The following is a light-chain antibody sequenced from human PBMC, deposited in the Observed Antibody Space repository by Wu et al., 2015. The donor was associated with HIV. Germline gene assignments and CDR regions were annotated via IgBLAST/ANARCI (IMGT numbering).Light chain of an antibody. CDR3: QQRGSWPIT. J-gene: IGKJ5*01. Sequence: EIVLTQSPATLSLSPGERATLSCRASQNIITYLAWYQQKPGQAPRLLIYDASNRATGIPVRFSGSGSGTGFTLTISSLEPEDFAVYYCQQRGSWPITFGQGTRLEIK. V-gene: IGKV3-11*01. CDR1: QNIITY. CDR2: DAS.